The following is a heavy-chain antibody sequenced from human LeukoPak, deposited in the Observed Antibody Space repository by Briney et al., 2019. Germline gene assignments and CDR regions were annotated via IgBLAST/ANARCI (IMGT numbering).Heavy chain of an antibody. V-gene: IGHV3-30*04. CDR2: ISYDGSNK. Sequence: PGGSLRRSGAGSGFTCNSYAMQWVRQAPGKGLEWVAVISYDGSNKYYADSVKGRFTISRDNSKNTLYLQMNSVRAEDAAVYYCRRSPGNIAVAVTGTLFDYWGQGTLVTVSS. J-gene: IGHJ4*02. CDR3: RRSPGNIAVAVTGTLFDY. CDR1: GFTCNSYA. D-gene: IGHD6-19*01.